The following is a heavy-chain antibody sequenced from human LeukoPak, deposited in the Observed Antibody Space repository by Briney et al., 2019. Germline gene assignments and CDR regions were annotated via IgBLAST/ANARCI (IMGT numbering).Heavy chain of an antibody. CDR1: GGSFSGYY. D-gene: IGHD3-22*01. Sequence: PSETLSLTCAVYGGSFSGYYWSWIRQPPGKGLEWIGEINHSGSTNYNPSLKSRVTISVDTSKNQFSLKLSSVTAADTAVYYCARVQYHDKDYWGQGTLVTVSS. V-gene: IGHV4-34*01. CDR2: INHSGST. CDR3: ARVQYHDKDY. J-gene: IGHJ4*02.